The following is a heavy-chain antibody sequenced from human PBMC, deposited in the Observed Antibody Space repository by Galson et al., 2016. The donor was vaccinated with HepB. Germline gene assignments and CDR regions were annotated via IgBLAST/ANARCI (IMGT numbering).Heavy chain of an antibody. Sequence: SLRLSCAASGFTFSDYPMSWIRQAPGKGLQWLSHISSGGDITYYADSVRGRFTVSRDNSKNSLYLQMNILRAEDTAIYYCVRVAAGGNFFDYWGQGTLATVSS. CDR2: ISSGGDIT. D-gene: IGHD3-16*01. CDR1: GFTFSDYP. V-gene: IGHV3-11*04. CDR3: VRVAAGGNFFDY. J-gene: IGHJ4*02.